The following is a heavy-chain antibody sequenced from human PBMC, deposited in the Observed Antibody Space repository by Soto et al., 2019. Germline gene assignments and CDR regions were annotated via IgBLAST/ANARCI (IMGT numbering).Heavy chain of an antibody. D-gene: IGHD3-10*01. CDR1: GFTFDDYA. V-gene: IGHV3-9*01. CDR2: ISWNSGST. Sequence: PGGSLRLSCAASGFTFDDYAMHWVRQAPGKGLEWVSGISWNSGSTGYADSVKGRFTISRDNAKNSLYLQMNSLRAEDTALYYCAKARDYYYVSGSYQDSDIFDYCAQGTLVTVSS. J-gene: IGHJ4*02. CDR3: AKARDYYYVSGSYQDSDIFDY.